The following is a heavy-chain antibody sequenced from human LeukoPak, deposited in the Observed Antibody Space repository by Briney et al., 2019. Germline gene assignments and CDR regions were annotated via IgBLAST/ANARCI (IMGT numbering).Heavy chain of an antibody. J-gene: IGHJ6*04. CDR1: GHSISTGYY. CDR2: XXHNRGT. V-gene: IGHV4-38-2*01. Sequence: SETLSLTCAVSGHSISTGYYWGWIRQPPGKGLXXXXXXXHNRGTYYNPSLKSRVTRSMDTSKNQISLRLTSVTAADTAVYYCASYYASGVSAYNYYGMDVWGKGTTVTVSS. CDR3: ASYYASGVSAYNYYGMDV. D-gene: IGHD3-10*01.